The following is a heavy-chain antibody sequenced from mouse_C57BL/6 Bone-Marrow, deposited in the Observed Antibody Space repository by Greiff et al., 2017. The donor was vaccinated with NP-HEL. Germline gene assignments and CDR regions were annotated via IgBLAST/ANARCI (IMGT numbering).Heavy chain of an antibody. D-gene: IGHD1-1*02. V-gene: IGHV1-64*01. CDR2: IHPNSGST. CDR3: ARSGGNFDY. CDR1: GYTFTSYW. Sequence: QVQLQQPGAELVKPGASVKLSCKASGYTFTSYWMHWVKQRPGQGLEWIGMIHPNSGSTNYNEKFKSKDTLTVDKSPSKAYMQLSILTSDDSAVYYCARSGGNFDYWGQGTTLTVSS. J-gene: IGHJ2*01.